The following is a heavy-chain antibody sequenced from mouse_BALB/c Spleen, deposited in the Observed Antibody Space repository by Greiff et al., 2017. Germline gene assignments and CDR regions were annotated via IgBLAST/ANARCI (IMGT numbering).Heavy chain of an antibody. CDR1: GYTFTSYW. Sequence: QVQLQQPGAELVRPGASVKLSCKASGYTFTSYWINWVKQRPGQGLEWIGNIYPSDSYTNYNQKFKDKATLTVDKSSSTAYMQLSSPTSEDSAVYYCTSGYDSWFAYWGQGTLVTVSA. CDR2: IYPSDSYT. V-gene: IGHV1-69*02. CDR3: TSGYDSWFAY. J-gene: IGHJ3*01. D-gene: IGHD2-4*01.